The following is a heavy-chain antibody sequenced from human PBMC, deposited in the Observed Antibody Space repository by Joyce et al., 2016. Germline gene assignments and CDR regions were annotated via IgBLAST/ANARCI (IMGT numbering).Heavy chain of an antibody. CDR2: ISSSSSTI. CDR3: AKGDYGDKIDAFDI. J-gene: IGHJ3*02. V-gene: IGHV3-48*01. Sequence: EVQLVESGGGLVQPGGSLRLSCAASGFTFSSYSMNWVRQDPGKGLELVSYISSSSSTIYYADSVKGRFTISRDNAKNSLYLQMNSLRAEDTAVYYCAKGDYGDKIDAFDIWGQGTMVTVSS. CDR1: GFTFSSYS. D-gene: IGHD4-17*01.